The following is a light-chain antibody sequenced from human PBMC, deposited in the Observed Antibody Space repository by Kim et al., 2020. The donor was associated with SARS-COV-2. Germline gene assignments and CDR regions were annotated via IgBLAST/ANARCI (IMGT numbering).Light chain of an antibody. Sequence: NFMLTQPHSVSESPGKTVTISCTRSSGSIASNYVQWYQQRPGSAPTTVIYEDNQRPSVVPDRFSGSIDSSSNSASLTISGLKTEDEADYYCQSYDSPWVFGGGTQLTVL. V-gene: IGLV6-57*04. CDR2: EDN. J-gene: IGLJ3*02. CDR3: QSYDSPWV. CDR1: SGSIASNY.